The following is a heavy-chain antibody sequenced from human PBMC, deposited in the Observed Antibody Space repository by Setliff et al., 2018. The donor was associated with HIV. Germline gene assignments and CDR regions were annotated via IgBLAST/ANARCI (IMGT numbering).Heavy chain of an antibody. J-gene: IGHJ5*02. Sequence: SETLSLTCAVYGGSLSGYYWTWIRQPPGKGLEWIGEINHSGSTNYNPSLKSRVTISIDTSKNQFSLKLSSVTAADTAMYYCARGRMATVLIRNWIGPWGQGSRVTVSS. D-gene: IGHD4-4*01. CDR1: GGSLSGYY. CDR3: ARGRMATVLIRNWIGP. CDR2: INHSGST. V-gene: IGHV4-34*01.